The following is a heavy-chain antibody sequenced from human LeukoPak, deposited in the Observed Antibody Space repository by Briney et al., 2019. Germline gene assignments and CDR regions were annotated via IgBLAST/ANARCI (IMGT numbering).Heavy chain of an antibody. CDR3: AKEGSSSYAFDI. Sequence: GGSLRLSCAASGFTFSSYAMSWVRQAPGKGLEWVSAISGSGGSTYHADSVKGRFTISRDNSKNALYLQMNSLRAEDTAVYYCAKEGSSSYAFDIWGQGTMVTVSS. CDR1: GFTFSSYA. D-gene: IGHD6-13*01. V-gene: IGHV3-23*01. J-gene: IGHJ3*02. CDR2: ISGSGGST.